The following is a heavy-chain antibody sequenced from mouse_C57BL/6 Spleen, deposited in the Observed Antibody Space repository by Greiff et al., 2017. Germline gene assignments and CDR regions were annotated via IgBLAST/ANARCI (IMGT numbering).Heavy chain of an antibody. CDR2: IYPGSGRT. Sequence: QVQLKQPGAGLVKPGASVKMSCKASGYNFTSYWITWVKQRPGQGLEWIGDIYPGSGRTNYNEKFNNKATLTVDTSSSTAYMLLSSLNSEDSAVYYCARGGSRGPYWYFDVWGTGTTVTVSS. V-gene: IGHV1-55*01. D-gene: IGHD1-1*01. CDR3: ARGGSRGPYWYFDV. J-gene: IGHJ1*03. CDR1: GYNFTSYW.